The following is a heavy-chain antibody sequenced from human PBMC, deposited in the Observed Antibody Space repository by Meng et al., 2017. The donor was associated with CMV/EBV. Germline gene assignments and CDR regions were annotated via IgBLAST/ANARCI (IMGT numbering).Heavy chain of an antibody. D-gene: IGHD3-10*01. V-gene: IGHV4-61*01. CDR1: GCTVSSGRYY. CDR2: IYDSGST. Sequence: SDTLCRTCTASGCTVSSGRYYWCWNRQPPGKGLEWIGFIYDSGSTNYNPSLKSRVTISEDTSKNQFSLKLSSVTAADTAVYYCASGKYYYGSGSYYNPYYWGQGTLVTVSS. CDR3: ASGKYYYGSGSYYNPYY. J-gene: IGHJ4*02.